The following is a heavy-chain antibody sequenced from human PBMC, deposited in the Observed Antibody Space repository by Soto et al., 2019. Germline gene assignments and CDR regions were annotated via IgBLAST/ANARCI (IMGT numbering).Heavy chain of an antibody. CDR1: GFTFSSYA. CDR2: ISGSGSST. V-gene: IGHV3-23*01. Sequence: PGGSLRLSCAASGFTFSSYAMSWVRQAPGKGLEWVSAISGSGSSTYYADSVKGRFTISRDNSKNTLYLQMNSLRAEDTAVYYCAKVQVAGTEGDYWGQGTLVTVSS. D-gene: IGHD6-19*01. CDR3: AKVQVAGTEGDY. J-gene: IGHJ4*02.